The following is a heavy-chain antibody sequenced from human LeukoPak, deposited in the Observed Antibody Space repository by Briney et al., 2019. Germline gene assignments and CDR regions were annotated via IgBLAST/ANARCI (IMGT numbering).Heavy chain of an antibody. J-gene: IGHJ6*03. D-gene: IGHD3-10*01. Sequence: GGSLRLSCAASGFTFSSYAISWVRQAPGQGLEWMGGIIPIFGTANYAQKFQGRVTITADESTSTAYMELSSLRSEDTAVYYCARSPRGLLWFGESSYMDVWGKGTTVTVSS. V-gene: IGHV1-69*01. CDR3: ARSPRGLLWFGESSYMDV. CDR1: GFTFSSYA. CDR2: IIPIFGTA.